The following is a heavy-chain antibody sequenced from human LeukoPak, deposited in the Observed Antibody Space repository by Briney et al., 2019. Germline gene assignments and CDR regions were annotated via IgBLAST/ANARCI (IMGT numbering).Heavy chain of an antibody. CDR2: ITGSGGNT. V-gene: IGHV3-66*01. CDR1: GFTVSSNY. D-gene: IGHD3-3*01. Sequence: AGGSLRLSCAASGFTVSSNYMSWVRQAPGKGLEWVSGITGSGGNTYYADSVKGRFTISRDNSKNTMYLQMNSLRAEDTAVYYCARAYYDFWSGYFFDYWGQGTLVTVSS. CDR3: ARAYYDFWSGYFFDY. J-gene: IGHJ4*02.